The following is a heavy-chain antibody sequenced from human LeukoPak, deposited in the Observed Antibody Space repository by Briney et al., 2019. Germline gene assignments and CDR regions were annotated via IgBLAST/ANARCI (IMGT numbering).Heavy chain of an antibody. CDR3: ARDRRYCSSTSCYNWFDP. CDR1: GGSISSGGYY. CDR2: IYHSGST. D-gene: IGHD2-2*01. J-gene: IGHJ5*02. Sequence: SETLSLTCTVSGGSISSGGYYWSWIRQPPGKGLEWIGYIYHSGSTCYNPSLKSRVTISVDRSKNQFSLKLSSVTAADTAVYYCARDRRYCSSTSCYNWFDPWGQGTLVTVPS. V-gene: IGHV4-30-2*01.